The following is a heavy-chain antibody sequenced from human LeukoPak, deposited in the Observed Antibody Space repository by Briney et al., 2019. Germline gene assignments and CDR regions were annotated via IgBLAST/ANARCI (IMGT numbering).Heavy chain of an antibody. J-gene: IGHJ5*02. Sequence: PGGSLRLSCAASGFTFNNYAMSWVRQAPGKGLEWVSGIYGSGDGTKYADSVKGRFSISRDNSKNTLYLQMNSLRADDTAVYYCAKWDAYIESWGQGTLVTVSS. CDR2: IYGSGDGT. CDR1: GFTFNNYA. V-gene: IGHV3-23*01. D-gene: IGHD3-16*01. CDR3: AKWDAYIES.